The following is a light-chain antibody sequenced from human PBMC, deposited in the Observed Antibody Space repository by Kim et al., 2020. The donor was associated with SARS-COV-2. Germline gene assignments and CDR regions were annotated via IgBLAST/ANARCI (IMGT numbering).Light chain of an antibody. V-gene: IGKV1-5*01. Sequence: GDRVTITCRASQTIIKRLAWYQQRPGKAPNLLIYDASSLESGVPSRFSGSGSGTEFTLTISSLQPDDFATYYCQQYNTYPLTFGGGTKV. CDR3: QQYNTYPLT. J-gene: IGKJ4*01. CDR1: QTIIKR. CDR2: DAS.